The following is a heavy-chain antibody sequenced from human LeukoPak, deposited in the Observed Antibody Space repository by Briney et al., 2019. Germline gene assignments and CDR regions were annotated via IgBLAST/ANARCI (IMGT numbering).Heavy chain of an antibody. V-gene: IGHV3-53*01. CDR1: GFTFSSYA. D-gene: IGHD3-9*01. CDR3: ARAKFDLLFDY. CDR2: IYSGGST. Sequence: GGSLRLSCAASGFTFSSYAMHWVRQAPGKGLEWVSVIYSGGSTYYADSVKGRFTISRDNSKNTLYLQMNSLRAEDTAVYYCARAKFDLLFDYWGQGTLVTVSS. J-gene: IGHJ4*02.